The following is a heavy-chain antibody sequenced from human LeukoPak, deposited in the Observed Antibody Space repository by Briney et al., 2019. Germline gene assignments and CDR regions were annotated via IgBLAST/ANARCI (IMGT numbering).Heavy chain of an antibody. Sequence: GESLKISCKGSGYNFLDYWIGWVRQMPGKGLEWMGIIYSGDSDTRYSPSFQGQVTISADKSINTAYLQWSSLKASDTAMYYCARGVLGEYNYGVRHFDYWGQGTLITVSS. J-gene: IGHJ4*02. CDR3: ARGVLGEYNYGVRHFDY. CDR2: IYSGDSDT. D-gene: IGHD3-16*01. CDR1: GYNFLDYW. V-gene: IGHV5-51*01.